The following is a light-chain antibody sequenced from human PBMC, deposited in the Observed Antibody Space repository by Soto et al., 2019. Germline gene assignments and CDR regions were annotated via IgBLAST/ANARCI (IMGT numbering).Light chain of an antibody. CDR2: GAS. J-gene: IGKJ2*01. CDR3: QQRDGTPYT. CDR1: QSIKTY. Sequence: DIQVTQSPSSLSASVGDRVTITCRASQSIKTYLNWYQQKPGEAPKLLIHGASNLESGVPSRFSGSGSGTDFTLTISSLQPEDFATYFCQQRDGTPYTFGQGTKLEI. V-gene: IGKV1-39*01.